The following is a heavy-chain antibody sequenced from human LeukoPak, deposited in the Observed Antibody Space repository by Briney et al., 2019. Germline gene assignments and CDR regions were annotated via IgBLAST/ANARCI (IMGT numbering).Heavy chain of an antibody. D-gene: IGHD3-22*01. CDR2: ISYDGSNK. CDR1: GFTFSSYG. CDR3: AKTMIVSLGGLDY. Sequence: GGSLRLSCAASGFTFSSYGMHWVRQAPGKGLEWVAVISYDGSNKYYADSVKGRFTISRDNSKNTLYLQMNSLRAEDTAVYHCAKTMIVSLGGLDYWGQGTLVTVSS. J-gene: IGHJ4*02. V-gene: IGHV3-30*18.